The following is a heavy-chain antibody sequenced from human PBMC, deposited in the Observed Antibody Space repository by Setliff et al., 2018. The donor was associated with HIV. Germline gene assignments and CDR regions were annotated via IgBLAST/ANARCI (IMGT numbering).Heavy chain of an antibody. V-gene: IGHV1-2*06. Sequence: ASVKVSCKASGYIFTDYYIHWVRQAPGQGLEWMGRIIPNSGGTNYAQKFQGRVTMTRDTSISTAYMELSRLRSDDTAVYYCASGMRWDTAMGDAFDIWGQGTMVTVSS. CDR1: GYIFTDYY. CDR2: IIPNSGGT. D-gene: IGHD5-18*01. CDR3: ASGMRWDTAMGDAFDI. J-gene: IGHJ3*02.